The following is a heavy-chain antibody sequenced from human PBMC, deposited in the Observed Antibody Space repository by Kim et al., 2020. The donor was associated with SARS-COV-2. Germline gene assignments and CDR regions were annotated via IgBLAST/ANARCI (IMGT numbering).Heavy chain of an antibody. D-gene: IGHD3-3*01. Sequence: SETLSLTCAVYGGSFSGYYWSWIRQPPGKGLEWIGEINHSGSTNYNPSLKSRVTISVDTSKNQFSLKLSSVTAADTAVYYCARGQVFWSGYYRGDWFDPWGQGTLVTVSS. J-gene: IGHJ5*02. CDR2: INHSGST. CDR3: ARGQVFWSGYYRGDWFDP. V-gene: IGHV4-34*01. CDR1: GGSFSGYY.